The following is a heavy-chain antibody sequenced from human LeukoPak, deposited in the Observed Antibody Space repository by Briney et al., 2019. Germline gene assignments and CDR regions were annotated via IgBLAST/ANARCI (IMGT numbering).Heavy chain of an antibody. V-gene: IGHV4-4*07. CDR1: GGSISSYY. J-gene: IGHJ6*03. CDR2: IYTSGST. CDR3: ARDKKVALITVTKNYYYMDV. Sequence: SETLSLTCTVSGGSISSYYWSWIRQPAGKGLEWIGRIYTSGSTNYNPSLQSRDTMSVDTSKNQFSLKLSSVTAADTAVYYCARDKKVALITVTKNYYYMDVWGKGTTVTVSS. D-gene: IGHD4-11*01.